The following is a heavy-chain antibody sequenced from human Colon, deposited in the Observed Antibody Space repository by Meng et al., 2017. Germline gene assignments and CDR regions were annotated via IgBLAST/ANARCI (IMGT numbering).Heavy chain of an antibody. J-gene: IGHJ3*02. CDR2: INGNGSEK. D-gene: IGHD3-10*01. CDR1: EFNFSSSW. CDR3: ARDRGYGAFDI. Sequence: EGTLVEFGGELVPPGGSLTLSLEASEFNFSSSWMTWVRQAPGKGLEYMDSINGNGSEKEHVDPVRGRVTISRDNAKNSLYLEMNSLRAEDTAVYYCARDRGYGAFDIWGQGAMVTVSS. V-gene: IGHV3-7*01.